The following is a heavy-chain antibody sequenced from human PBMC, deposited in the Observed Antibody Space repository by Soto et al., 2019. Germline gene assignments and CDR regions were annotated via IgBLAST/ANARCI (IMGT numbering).Heavy chain of an antibody. J-gene: IGHJ6*03. CDR3: VRPTGGPDAGGNYMDA. CDR1: GGSLSSYP. CDR2: IIPIVGLT. Sequence: QVQLLQSGSEVKKPGSSVKVSCRASGGSLSSYPVTWVRQAPGQGLEWMGRIIPIVGLTNYAQKFQGRVTITADNATSTASMELTSLRSYDTAVYSCVRPTGGPDAGGNYMDAWGKGTTIIVSS. V-gene: IGHV1-69*02. D-gene: IGHD2-8*02.